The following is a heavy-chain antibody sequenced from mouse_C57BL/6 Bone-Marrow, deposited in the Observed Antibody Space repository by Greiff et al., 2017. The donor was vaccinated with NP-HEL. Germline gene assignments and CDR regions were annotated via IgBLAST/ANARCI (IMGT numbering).Heavy chain of an antibody. CDR3: ARYYGSSLAWFAY. J-gene: IGHJ3*01. Sequence: QVHVKQPGAELVKPGASVKMSCKASGYTFTSSWITWVKQRPGQGLEWIGDIYPGSGSTNYNEKFKSKATLTVDTSSSTAYMQLSSLTSEDSAVYYCARYYGSSLAWFAYWGQGTLVTVSA. CDR1: GYTFTSSW. D-gene: IGHD1-1*01. CDR2: IYPGSGST. V-gene: IGHV1-55*01.